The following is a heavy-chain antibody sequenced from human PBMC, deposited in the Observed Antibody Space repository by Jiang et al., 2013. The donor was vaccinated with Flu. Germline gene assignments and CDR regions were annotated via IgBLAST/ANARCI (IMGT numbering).Heavy chain of an antibody. CDR1: GGSISSSSYY. CDR3: ASSLVVIRFLQSNWYFDL. Sequence: CTVSGGSISSSSYYWGWIRQPPGKGLEWIGSIYYSGSTYYNPSLKSRVTISVDTSKNQFSLKLSSVTAADTAVYYCASSLVVIRFLQSNWYFDLWGRGTLVTVSS. CDR2: IYYSGST. D-gene: IGHD3-22*01. J-gene: IGHJ2*01. V-gene: IGHV4-39*01.